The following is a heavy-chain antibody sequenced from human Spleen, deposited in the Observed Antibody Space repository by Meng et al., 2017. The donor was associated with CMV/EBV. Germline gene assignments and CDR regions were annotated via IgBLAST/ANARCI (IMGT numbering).Heavy chain of an antibody. J-gene: IGHJ4*02. CDR1: GFTVSSNY. D-gene: IGHD3-10*01. CDR3: ARALRGYADLGY. CDR2: IYSGGST. Sequence: GGSLRLSCAASGFTVSSNYMSWVRQAPGKGLEWVSVIYSGGSTYYADSVKGRFTISRDNSKNTLYLQMNSLRAEDTAVYYCARALRGYADLGYWGQGTLVTVSS. V-gene: IGHV3-53*01.